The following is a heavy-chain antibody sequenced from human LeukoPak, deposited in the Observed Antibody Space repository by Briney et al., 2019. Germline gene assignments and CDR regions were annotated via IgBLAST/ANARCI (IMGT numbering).Heavy chain of an antibody. J-gene: IGHJ4*02. CDR1: GYTFTDYY. V-gene: IGHV1-2*02. CDR3: SRGEVDGPDFDY. CDR2: INPNSAT. Sequence: ASVKVFCRASGYTFTDYYMHWVRQAPGQGLEWMGWINPNSATNYAQKFQGRVTMTRDTPTSTAYMELSRLTSDDMAVYYCSRGEVDGPDFDYWGQGTLVTVSS. D-gene: IGHD1-26*01.